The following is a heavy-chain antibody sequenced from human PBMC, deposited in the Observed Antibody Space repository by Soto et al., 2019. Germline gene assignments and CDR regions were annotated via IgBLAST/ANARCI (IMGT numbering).Heavy chain of an antibody. CDR2: ISYDGSDK. J-gene: IGHJ4*02. CDR3: AKEGRRDSGCFDY. Sequence: QVQLVESGGGVVQPGRSLRLSCAASGFTFSSYGMHWVRQAPGKGLEWVAGISYDGSDKYYGDSMKGRLTISRDNSKNTLYLQMDSLSAEDTSVYYCAKEGRRDSGCFDYWGQGTLVTVSS. CDR1: GFTFSSYG. D-gene: IGHD6-19*01. V-gene: IGHV3-30*18.